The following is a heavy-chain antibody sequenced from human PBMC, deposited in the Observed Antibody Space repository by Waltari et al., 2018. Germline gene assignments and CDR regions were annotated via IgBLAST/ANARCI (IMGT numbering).Heavy chain of an antibody. CDR3: TDGRGRFEY. J-gene: IGHJ4*02. CDR2: IYYGGSA. D-gene: IGHD1-26*01. Sequence: QVQLQESGPGLVKPSETLSLVCSVSGGSIPSPSDYWAWTRPPPGKGLGWIGSIYYGGSAFYNPSLNSRVTLSFDTSKNQFSLHLRSATAADTAVYYCTDGRGRFEYWGQGTLVTVS. V-gene: IGHV4-39*01. CDR1: GGSIPSPSDY.